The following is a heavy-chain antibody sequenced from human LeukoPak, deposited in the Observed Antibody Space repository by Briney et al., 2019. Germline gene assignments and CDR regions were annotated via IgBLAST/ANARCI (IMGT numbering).Heavy chain of an antibody. J-gene: IGHJ6*03. Sequence: ASVKVSCKASGYTFTGYYMHWVRQAPGQGLEWMGWINPNSGGTNYAQKFQGRVTMTRDTSISTAYMELSRLRSDDTAVYYCARDYDFWSGYYDHYYYYMDVWGKGTTVTVSS. D-gene: IGHD3-3*01. CDR1: GYTFTGYY. CDR3: ARDYDFWSGYYDHYYYYMDV. V-gene: IGHV1-2*02. CDR2: INPNSGGT.